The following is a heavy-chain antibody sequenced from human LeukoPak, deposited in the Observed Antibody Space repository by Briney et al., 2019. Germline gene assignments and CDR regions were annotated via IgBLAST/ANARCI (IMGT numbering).Heavy chain of an antibody. J-gene: IGHJ4*02. CDR1: GGSISSYY. Sequence: SETLSLTCTVSGGSISSYYWSWIRQPPGEGLEWIGYIYYSGSTNYNPSLKSRVTISVDTSKNQFSLKLSSVTAADTAVYYCARVVAAAGPHFDYWGQGTLVTVSS. CDR2: IYYSGST. CDR3: ARVVAAAGPHFDY. V-gene: IGHV4-59*01. D-gene: IGHD6-13*01.